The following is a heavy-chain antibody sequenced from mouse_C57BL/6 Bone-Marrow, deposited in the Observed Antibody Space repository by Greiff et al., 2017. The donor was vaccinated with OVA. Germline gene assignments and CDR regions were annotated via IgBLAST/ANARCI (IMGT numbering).Heavy chain of an antibody. D-gene: IGHD1-1*01. Sequence: QVQLQQSGPGLVQPSQCLSITCTVSGFSLTSYGVHWVRQSPGKGLEWLGVIWSGGSTDYNAAFISRLSISKDNSKSQVFFKMNSLQADDTAIYYCARNYYGSSLPDYWGQGTTLTVSS. J-gene: IGHJ2*01. CDR3: ARNYYGSSLPDY. CDR1: GFSLTSYG. CDR2: IWSGGST. V-gene: IGHV2-2*01.